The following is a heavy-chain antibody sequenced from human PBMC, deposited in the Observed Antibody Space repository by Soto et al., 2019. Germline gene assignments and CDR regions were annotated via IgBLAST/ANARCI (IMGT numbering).Heavy chain of an antibody. D-gene: IGHD1-1*01. CDR3: AREGGTGTGSLVI. Sequence: QVHLQESGPGLVRPSQTLSLTCTVSGESISGSDHYWDWIRQPPGKGLAWIGYIHYSGSAYYNPSLKSRVTLPGDTSKTQFSPTLNSMTAADTAVYFWAREGGTGTGSLVIWGQGKKVTVSS. V-gene: IGHV4-30-4*01. CDR1: GESISGSDHY. J-gene: IGHJ3*02. CDR2: IHYSGSA.